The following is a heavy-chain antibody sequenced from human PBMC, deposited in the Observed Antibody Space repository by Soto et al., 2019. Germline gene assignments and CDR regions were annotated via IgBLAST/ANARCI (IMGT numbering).Heavy chain of an antibody. CDR1: GGSISSSSYS. J-gene: IGHJ6*02. D-gene: IGHD3-3*01. CDR3: ARDRLRFLEWLPDYYYYYGMDV. V-gene: IGHV4-30-2*01. CDR2: IYHSGST. Sequence: SETLSLTCTVSGGSISSSSYSWSWIRQPPGKGLEWIGYIYHSGSTYYNPSLKSRVTISVDRSKNQFSLKLSSVTAADTAVYYCARDRLRFLEWLPDYYYYYGMDVWGQGTTVTVSS.